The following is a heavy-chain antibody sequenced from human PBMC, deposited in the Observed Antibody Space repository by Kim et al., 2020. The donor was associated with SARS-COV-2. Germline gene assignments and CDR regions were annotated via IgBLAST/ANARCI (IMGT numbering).Heavy chain of an antibody. J-gene: IGHJ4*02. CDR3: ARKSWAVGGGTNYFDY. V-gene: IGHV3-48*02. Sequence: SVQGRFTISRDNAKNSLYLQMNSLRDEDTAVYYCARKSWAVGGGTNYFDYWGQGTLVTVSS. D-gene: IGHD6-19*01.